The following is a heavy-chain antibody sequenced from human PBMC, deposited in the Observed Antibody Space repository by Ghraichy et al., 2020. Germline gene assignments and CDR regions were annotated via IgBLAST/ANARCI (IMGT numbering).Heavy chain of an antibody. CDR3: ARAHYYGSGSYFDY. D-gene: IGHD3-10*01. Sequence: SETLSLTCTVSGCTFSSYYWRWIRQPAGKGLEWIGRIYTSGSTNYNTSLKSRFTMSVDTSKNKFSLKLSSVTDADTAGYYCARAHYYGSGSYFDYGGQGTLDTVAS. CDR1: GCTFSSYY. CDR2: IYTSGST. V-gene: IGHV4-4*07. J-gene: IGHJ4*02.